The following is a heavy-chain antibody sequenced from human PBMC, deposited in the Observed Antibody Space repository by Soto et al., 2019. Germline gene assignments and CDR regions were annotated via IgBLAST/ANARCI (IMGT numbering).Heavy chain of an antibody. J-gene: IGHJ6*03. V-gene: IGHV4-59*01. Sequence: QVQLQESGPGLVKPSETLSLTCTVSGASISAYYWTWIRQSPGKGLEWIGYVYYSGSTNYNPSLTSRVTISVAMSRHQFSLSLSSVTTADTAIYYCARVLASGYIDVWGKGTTVIVSS. CDR1: GASISAYY. CDR2: VYYSGST. D-gene: IGHD1-26*01. CDR3: ARVLASGYIDV.